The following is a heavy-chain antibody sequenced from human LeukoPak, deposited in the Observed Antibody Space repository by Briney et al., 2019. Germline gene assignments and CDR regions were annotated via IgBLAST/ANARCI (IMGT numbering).Heavy chain of an antibody. Sequence: PGGSLRLSCAASGFTSSSYWMSWVRQAPGKGLEWVANIKQDGSEKYYVDSVKGRFTISRDNAKNSLYLQMNSLRAEDTAVYYCARIGYGDKDDAFDIWGQGTMVTVSS. D-gene: IGHD5-12*01. CDR3: ARIGYGDKDDAFDI. CDR2: IKQDGSEK. V-gene: IGHV3-7*04. CDR1: GFTSSSYW. J-gene: IGHJ3*02.